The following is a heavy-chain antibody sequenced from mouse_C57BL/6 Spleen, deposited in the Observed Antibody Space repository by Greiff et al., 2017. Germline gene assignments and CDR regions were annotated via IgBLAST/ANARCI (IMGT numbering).Heavy chain of an antibody. Sequence: EVHLVEFEGGLVQPGSFMKLSCTASGFPFSDYFMAWVRQVPEKGLEWVANINYDGSSTYYLDSLKSRFIISRDNAKNILYLQMSSLKSEDTATYYCARVYSNGYFDYWGQGTTLTVSS. CDR1: GFPFSDYF. D-gene: IGHD2-5*01. V-gene: IGHV5-16*01. CDR2: INYDGSST. CDR3: ARVYSNGYFDY. J-gene: IGHJ2*01.